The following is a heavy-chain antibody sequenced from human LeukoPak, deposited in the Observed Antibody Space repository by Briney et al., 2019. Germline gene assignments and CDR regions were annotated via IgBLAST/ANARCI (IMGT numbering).Heavy chain of an antibody. V-gene: IGHV3-21*01. Sequence: SGGSLRLSCAASGFTFSSYSMDWVRQAPGKGLEWVSSISSSSSYIYYADSVKGRFTISRDNAKNSLYLQMNSLRAEDTAVYYCARGLQSSKSGSWGQGTLVTVSS. CDR3: ARGLQSSKSGS. D-gene: IGHD4-11*01. CDR1: GFTFSSYS. CDR2: ISSSSSYI. J-gene: IGHJ4*02.